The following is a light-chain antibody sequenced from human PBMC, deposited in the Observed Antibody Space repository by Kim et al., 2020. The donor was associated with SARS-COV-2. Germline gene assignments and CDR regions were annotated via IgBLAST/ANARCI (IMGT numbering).Light chain of an antibody. V-gene: IGKV4-1*01. CDR3: LQYFRTPYT. CDR1: QSVLYSSNNNDL. Sequence: DIVMTQSPDSLAVSLGERATINCKSNQSVLYSSNNNDLLAWYQQKPGQPPTVLFYWASTRESGVPDRFSASGSGTDFTLTISSLQAEDVAVYYCLQYFRTPYTFGQGTKLEI. J-gene: IGKJ2*01. CDR2: WAS.